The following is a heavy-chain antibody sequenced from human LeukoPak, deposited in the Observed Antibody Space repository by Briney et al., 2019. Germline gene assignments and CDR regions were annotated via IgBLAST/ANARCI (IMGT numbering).Heavy chain of an antibody. CDR2: IYSGGST. D-gene: IGHD1-26*01. V-gene: IGHV3-66*01. CDR1: GFTVSSNY. Sequence: GGSLRLSCAASGFTVSSNYMSWVRQAPGKGLEWVSVIYSGGSTYYADSVKGRFTISRDNSKNTLYLQMNSLRAEDTAVYYCARGPLIPWGLPAYFDYWGQGTLVTVSS. CDR3: ARGPLIPWGLPAYFDY. J-gene: IGHJ4*02.